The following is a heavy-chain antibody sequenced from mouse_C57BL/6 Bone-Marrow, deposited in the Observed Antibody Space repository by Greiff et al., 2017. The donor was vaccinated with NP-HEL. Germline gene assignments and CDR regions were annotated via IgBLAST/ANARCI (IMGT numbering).Heavy chain of an antibody. Sequence: VQLKESVAELVRPGASVKLSCTASGFNIKNTYMHWVKQRPEQGLEWIGRIDPANGNTKYAPKFQGKATITADTSSNTAYLQLSSLTSEDTAIYYCARPPLYGSSYDGFAYWGQGTLVTVSA. CDR3: ARPPLYGSSYDGFAY. V-gene: IGHV14-3*01. J-gene: IGHJ3*01. D-gene: IGHD1-1*01. CDR2: IDPANGNT. CDR1: GFNIKNTY.